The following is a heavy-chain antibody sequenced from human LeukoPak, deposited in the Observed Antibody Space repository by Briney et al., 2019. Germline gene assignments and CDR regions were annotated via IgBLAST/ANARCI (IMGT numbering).Heavy chain of an antibody. D-gene: IGHD2-15*01. CDR2: ISWNSGSI. CDR1: GFTFDDYA. V-gene: IGHV3-9*01. Sequence: PGGSLRLSCAASGFTFDDYAMHWVRQAPGKGLEWVSGISWNSGSIGYADSVKGRFTISRDNAKNSLYLQMTDLRGEDTAVYYCARPPLGYCTGGSCSFDPWGQGTLVTVSS. CDR3: ARPPLGYCTGGSCSFDP. J-gene: IGHJ5*02.